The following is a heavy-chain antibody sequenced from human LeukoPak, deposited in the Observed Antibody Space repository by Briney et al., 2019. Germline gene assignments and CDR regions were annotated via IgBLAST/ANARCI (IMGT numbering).Heavy chain of an antibody. Sequence: GGSLRLSCAASGFTFSSYSMNWVRQAPGKGLEWVSYISDSGGSTYYADSVKGQFTISRDNSKNTLYLQMNSLRAEDTALYYCAKSGGYTGGWYNYWGQGTLVTVSS. CDR2: ISDSGGST. CDR1: GFTFSSYS. V-gene: IGHV3-23*01. D-gene: IGHD6-19*01. CDR3: AKSGGYTGGWYNY. J-gene: IGHJ4*02.